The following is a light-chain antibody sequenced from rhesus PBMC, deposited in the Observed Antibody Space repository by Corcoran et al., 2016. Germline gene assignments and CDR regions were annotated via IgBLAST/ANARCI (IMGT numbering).Light chain of an antibody. CDR3: QQHKSHPYS. V-gene: IGKV1-44*02. J-gene: IGKJ2*01. CDR2: AAS. Sequence: DIQMTQSPSSLSASVGDRVTITCRASQTISNYLAWYQQRPGKVPKLLIYAASTLESGVPSRFSGSGSGTEFTLTISSLRPEDFATYYYQQHKSHPYSFGQGTKVEIK. CDR1: QTISNY.